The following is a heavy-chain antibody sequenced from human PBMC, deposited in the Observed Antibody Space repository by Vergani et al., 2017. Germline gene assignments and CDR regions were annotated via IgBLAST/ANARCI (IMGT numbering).Heavy chain of an antibody. V-gene: IGHV3-20*04. CDR1: GFTFDDYV. Sequence: EVQLVESGGGVVRPGGSLRLSCAASGFTFDDYVMSWVRQAPGKGLEWVYGSNWNGGSTGYADSVKGRFTISRDNAKNSLYLQMNSLRAEDTALYYCAGERTTTVVRGVIITDYCYGVDVWGQGTTVTVSS. J-gene: IGHJ6*02. CDR2: SNWNGGST. CDR3: AGERTTTVVRGVIITDYCYGVDV. D-gene: IGHD3-10*01.